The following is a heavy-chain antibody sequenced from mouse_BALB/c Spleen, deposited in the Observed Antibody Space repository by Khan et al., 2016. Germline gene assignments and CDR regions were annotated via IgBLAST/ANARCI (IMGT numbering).Heavy chain of an antibody. Sequence: VELVESGAELVRPGASVKLSCKASGYTFTRYWMHWVNQRPGQGLEWIGEINPSNGRSNYNEKFKSKATLTVDKSSSTAYMQLSSLTSEDSAVYYCAALAMGYWGQGTSVTVSS. CDR1: GYTFTRYW. J-gene: IGHJ4*01. CDR3: AALAMGY. CDR2: INPSNGRS. V-gene: IGHV1S81*02.